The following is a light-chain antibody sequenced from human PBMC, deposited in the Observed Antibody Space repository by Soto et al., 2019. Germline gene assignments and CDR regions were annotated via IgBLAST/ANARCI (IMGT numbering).Light chain of an antibody. Sequence: SYELTQPPSVSVAPGQTARLTCGGNDIGRKSVHWYQQKPGQAPVLVVYDDSVRPSGIPERVSGSNSGNTATLSISRVEAGDEADYFCQVWDSSNDHYVFGSGTKVTVL. CDR1: DIGRKS. CDR2: DDS. J-gene: IGLJ1*01. V-gene: IGLV3-21*02. CDR3: QVWDSSNDHYV.